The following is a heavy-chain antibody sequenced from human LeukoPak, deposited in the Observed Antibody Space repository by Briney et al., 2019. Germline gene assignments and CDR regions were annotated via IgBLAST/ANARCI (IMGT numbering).Heavy chain of an antibody. D-gene: IGHD3-22*01. CDR3: ARVAYYDSSGYGNLDY. J-gene: IGHJ4*02. CDR2: IWYDGSNK. CDR1: GVTFNSYV. Sequence: GGSLRLSCEASGVTFNSYVMSWVRQAPGKGLEWVAVIWYDGSNKYYADSVKGRFTISRDNSKNTLYLQMNSLRAEDTAVYYCARVAYYDSSGYGNLDYWGQGTLVTVSS. V-gene: IGHV3-33*08.